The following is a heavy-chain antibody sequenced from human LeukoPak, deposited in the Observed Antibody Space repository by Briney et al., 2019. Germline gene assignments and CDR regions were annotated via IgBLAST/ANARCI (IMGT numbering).Heavy chain of an antibody. CDR2: IKTDGSNT. V-gene: IGHV3-74*01. CDR1: GFTFSSYW. D-gene: IGHD1-1*01. Sequence: GGSLRLSCAASGFTFSSYWMHWVRHAPGKGLVWVSRIKTDGSNTNYADSVKGRFTISRDNAKNSLYLQMNSLRAEDTAVYYCAREGERPFDYWGQGTLVTVSS. J-gene: IGHJ4*02. CDR3: AREGERPFDY.